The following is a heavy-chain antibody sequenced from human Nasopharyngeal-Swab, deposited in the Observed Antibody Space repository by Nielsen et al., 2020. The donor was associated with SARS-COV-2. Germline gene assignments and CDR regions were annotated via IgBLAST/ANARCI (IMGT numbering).Heavy chain of an antibody. J-gene: IGHJ6*02. CDR3: AKVVAAHYYYYGMDV. Sequence: VRQAPGKGLEWVSGISWNSGSIGYADSVKGRFTISRDNAKNSLYLQMNSLRAEDTALYYCAKVVAAHYYYYGMDVGGQGTTVTVSS. D-gene: IGHD2-15*01. V-gene: IGHV3-9*01. CDR2: ISWNSGSI.